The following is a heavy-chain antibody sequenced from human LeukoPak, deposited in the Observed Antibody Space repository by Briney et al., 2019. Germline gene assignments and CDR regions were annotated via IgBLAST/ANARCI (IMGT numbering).Heavy chain of an antibody. J-gene: IGHJ6*03. V-gene: IGHV4-39*01. CDR1: GGSISTSRSY. Sequence: PSETLSLTCTVSGGSISTSRSYGRWVRQPPGTGRGWIGTIYYSGTTYYNPSLESRVTVAEATSRNRFSLMLSSVTAADTAIYYCARQVSDYFYYYMDVWGEGTTVIVSS. CDR2: IYYSGTT. CDR3: ARQVSDYFYYYMDV.